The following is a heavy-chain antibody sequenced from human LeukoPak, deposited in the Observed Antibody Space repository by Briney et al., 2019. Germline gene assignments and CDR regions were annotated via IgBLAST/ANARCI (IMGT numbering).Heavy chain of an antibody. J-gene: IGHJ4*02. D-gene: IGHD6-19*01. Sequence: PSETLSLTCTISGGSITSSYWNWIRQPAGEGLEWIGRIYASGSTNYSPSLKSRVTMSVDTSKNQFSLKLSSVTAADTAVYYCASLSSGPLRYWGQGTLVTVSS. CDR3: ASLSSGPLRY. CDR1: GGSITSSY. CDR2: IYASGST. V-gene: IGHV4-4*07.